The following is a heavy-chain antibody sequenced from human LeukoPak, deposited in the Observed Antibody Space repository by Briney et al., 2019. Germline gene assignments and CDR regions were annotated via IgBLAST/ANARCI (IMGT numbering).Heavy chain of an antibody. Sequence: SETVSLTCAVYGGSFSGYYWSWIRQPPGKGLEWIGEINHSGSTNYNPSLKSRVTISVDTSKNQFSLKLSSVTAADTAVYYCARGRGSSGWYPHYMDVWGKGTTVTVSS. J-gene: IGHJ6*03. V-gene: IGHV4-34*01. CDR3: ARGRGSSGWYPHYMDV. CDR2: INHSGST. D-gene: IGHD6-19*01. CDR1: GGSFSGYY.